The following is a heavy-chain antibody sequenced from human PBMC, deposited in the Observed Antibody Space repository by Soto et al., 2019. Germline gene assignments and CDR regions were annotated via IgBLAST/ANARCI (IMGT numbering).Heavy chain of an antibody. CDR3: AKEQSSGFYRVVDY. CDR2: ITYDGSEI. CDR1: GFTLSCCG. D-gene: IGHD6-19*01. J-gene: IGHJ4*02. V-gene: IGHV3-30*18. Sequence: VQVVESGGGVVQPGRSLRLCCAASGFTLSCCGMHWVRQAPGKGLEWVGVITYDGSEIHYGDSVKGRFTISRDSSENTVYLQMNSLRVEVSAVYYCAKEQSSGFYRVVDYWGQGTLVTVSP.